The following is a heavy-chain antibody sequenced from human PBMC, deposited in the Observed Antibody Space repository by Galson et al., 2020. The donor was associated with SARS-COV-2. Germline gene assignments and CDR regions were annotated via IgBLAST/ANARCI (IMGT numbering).Heavy chain of an antibody. V-gene: IGHV4-39*07. CDR2: IYYSGKT. CDR1: GGSITSNNYY. D-gene: IGHD3-9*01. J-gene: IGHJ2*01. CDR3: ARDDYDILTGLLHWSFDL. Sequence: SETLSLTCTVSGGSITSNNYYWGWIRQPPGKGLEWIGSIYYSGKTYNNPSLKSRVTLSVDTSKNQFSLRLTSVTAADTAMYFCARDDYDILTGLLHWSFDLWGRGSLVTVSS.